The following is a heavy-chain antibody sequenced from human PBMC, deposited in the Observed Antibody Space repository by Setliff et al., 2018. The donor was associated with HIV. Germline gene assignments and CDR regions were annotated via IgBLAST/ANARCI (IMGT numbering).Heavy chain of an antibody. CDR2: ISIGSGGAI. V-gene: IGHV3-11*04. D-gene: IGHD3-3*01. CDR1: GLTDTYNY. J-gene: IGHJ6*02. CDR3: ARDNLYYNLYDGSPVYGMDV. Sequence: PGGSLRLSCAASGLTDTYNYMSWVRQAPGRGLERVSSISIGSGGAIDYADSVQGRFTISRDNSKNSLYLQMNGLRVEDTGVYYCARDNLYYNLYDGSPVYGMDVWGQGTTVTVSS.